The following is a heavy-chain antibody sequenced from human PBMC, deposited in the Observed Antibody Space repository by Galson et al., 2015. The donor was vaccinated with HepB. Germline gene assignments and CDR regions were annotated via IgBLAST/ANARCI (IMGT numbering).Heavy chain of an antibody. CDR1: GFTFSIYS. CDR3: SIDRCSFDY. D-gene: IGHD3-22*01. V-gene: IGHV3-21*01. J-gene: IGHJ4*02. Sequence: SLRLSCAASGFTFSIYSMNWVRQAPGKGLEWVSSITSSGSYIYYADSVKGRFTISRDNANNSLYLQMNSLRAVDTAVYYCSIDRCSFDYWGQGTLVTVSS. CDR2: ITSSGSYI.